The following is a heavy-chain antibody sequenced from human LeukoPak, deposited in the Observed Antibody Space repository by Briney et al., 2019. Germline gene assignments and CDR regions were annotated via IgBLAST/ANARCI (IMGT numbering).Heavy chain of an antibody. J-gene: IGHJ4*02. D-gene: IGHD6-13*01. CDR2: IYSSGNT. Sequence: GSLRLSCAASGFTFSSYGMTWVRQAPGKGLEWVSVIYSSGNTYYADSVKGRFTISRDNSKNTLYLQMNSLRAEDTAVYYCARDTFLAAADNWGQGTLVTVSS. CDR1: GFTFSSYG. CDR3: ARDTFLAAADN. V-gene: IGHV3-53*01.